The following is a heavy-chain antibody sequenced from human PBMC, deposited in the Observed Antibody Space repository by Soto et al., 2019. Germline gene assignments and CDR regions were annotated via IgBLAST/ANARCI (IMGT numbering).Heavy chain of an antibody. Sequence: GGSLRLSCAASGFTFSSYGMHWVRQAPGKGLEWVAVISYDGSNKYYADSVKGRFTISRDNSKNTLYLQMNSLRAEDTAVYYCATGGVGATFYFDYWGQGTLVTVSS. CDR3: ATGGVGATFYFDY. V-gene: IGHV3-30*03. CDR1: GFTFSSYG. CDR2: ISYDGSNK. D-gene: IGHD1-26*01. J-gene: IGHJ4*02.